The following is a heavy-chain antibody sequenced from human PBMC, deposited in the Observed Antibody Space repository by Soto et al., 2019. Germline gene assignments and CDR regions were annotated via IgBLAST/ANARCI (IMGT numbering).Heavy chain of an antibody. CDR3: ERTIVGATPNPSPNDY. CDR2: IYYSGST. CDR1: GGSISSSSYY. D-gene: IGHD1-26*01. V-gene: IGHV4-39*01. J-gene: IGHJ4*02. Sequence: SETLSLTCTVSGGSISSSSYYWGWIRQPPGKGLEWIGSIYYSGSTYYNPSLRSRVTISVDTSKNQFSLKLSSVTAADTAVYYCERTIVGATPNPSPNDYLGQGTLVTVSS.